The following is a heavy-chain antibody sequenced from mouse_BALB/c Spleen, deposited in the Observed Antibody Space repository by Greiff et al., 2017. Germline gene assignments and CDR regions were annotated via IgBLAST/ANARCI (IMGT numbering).Heavy chain of an antibody. D-gene: IGHD3-1*01. CDR2: IDPFNGGT. Sequence: EVQLQQSGPELMKPGASVKISCKASGYSFTSYYMHWVKQSHGKSLEWIGYIDPFNGGTSYNQKFKGKATLTVDKSSSTAYMHLSSLTSEDSAVYYCASGTDYLDYWGQGTTLTVSS. V-gene: IGHV1S135*01. CDR1: GYSFTSYY. CDR3: ASGTDYLDY. J-gene: IGHJ2*01.